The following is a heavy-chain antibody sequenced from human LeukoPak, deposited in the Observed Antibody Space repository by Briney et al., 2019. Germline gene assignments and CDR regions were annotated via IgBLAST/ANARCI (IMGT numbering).Heavy chain of an antibody. D-gene: IGHD1-26*01. CDR2: ISAYNGNT. CDR1: GYTFTSYA. J-gene: IGHJ5*02. CDR3: ARDPQGYSFDP. V-gene: IGHV1-18*01. Sequence: ASVKVSCKASGYTFTSYAMHWVRQAPGQGLEWMGWISAYNGNTNYAQKLQGRVTMTTDTSTSTAYMELRSLRSDDTAVYYCARDPQGYSFDPWGQGTLVTVSS.